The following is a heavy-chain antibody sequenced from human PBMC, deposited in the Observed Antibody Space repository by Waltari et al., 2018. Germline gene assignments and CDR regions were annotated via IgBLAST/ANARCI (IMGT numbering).Heavy chain of an antibody. CDR3: ARVKGSGYNWFDP. CDR2: IYSGGST. J-gene: IGHJ5*02. D-gene: IGHD3-10*01. CDR1: GFTVSSNY. Sequence: EVQLVESGGGLIQPGGSLRLSCAASGFTVSSNYMTWVRQAPGKGLEWVSVIYSGGSTYYADSVKGRFTISRDNSKNTLYLQMNSLRAEDTAVYYCARVKGSGYNWFDPWGQGTLVTVSS. V-gene: IGHV3-53*01.